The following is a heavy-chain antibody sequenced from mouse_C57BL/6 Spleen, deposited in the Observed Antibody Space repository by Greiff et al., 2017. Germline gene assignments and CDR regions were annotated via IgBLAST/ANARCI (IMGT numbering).Heavy chain of an antibody. J-gene: IGHJ1*03. D-gene: IGHD2-4*01. CDR3: ARDYWYFDV. CDR2: IYPSASET. CDR1: GYTFTSYW. Sequence: QVQLQQSGAELVRPGSSVKLSCKASGYTFTSYWMDWVKQRPGQGLEWIGNIYPSASETHYNQKFKDKATLTVDKSSSTAYMQLSILTSEDSAVYYCARDYWYFDVWGTGTTVTVSS. V-gene: IGHV1-61*01.